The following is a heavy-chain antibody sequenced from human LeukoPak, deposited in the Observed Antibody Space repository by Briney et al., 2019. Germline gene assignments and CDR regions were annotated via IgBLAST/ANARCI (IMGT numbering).Heavy chain of an antibody. CDR1: GFTFSSFA. V-gene: IGHV3-23*01. J-gene: IGHJ1*01. CDR3: AHHRGSLDSNTEHFQH. CDR2: ISGGGGTT. D-gene: IGHD1-26*01. Sequence: SGGSLRLSCAASGFTFSSFAMSWVRQAPGEGLEWVSAISGGGGTTYYADSVKGRFTLSRDNSKSTLYLQMNSLRAEDTAVYYCAHHRGSLDSNTEHFQHWGQGTLVMVSS.